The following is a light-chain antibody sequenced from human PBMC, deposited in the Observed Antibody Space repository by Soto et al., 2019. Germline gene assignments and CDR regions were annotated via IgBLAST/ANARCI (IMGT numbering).Light chain of an antibody. V-gene: IGKV3-11*01. CDR3: QQRSNWPRT. CDR1: QNISND. J-gene: IGKJ1*01. CDR2: DVS. Sequence: NVLIQCPANLSVSPGERATLSCRASQNISNDLIWYQQKPGQAPRLLIYDVSNRATDIPARFSGSGSGTDFTLTISSLEPEDLAVYYCQQRSNWPRTFGQGTKVEIK.